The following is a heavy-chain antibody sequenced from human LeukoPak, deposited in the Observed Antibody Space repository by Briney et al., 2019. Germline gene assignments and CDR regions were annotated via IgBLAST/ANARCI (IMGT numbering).Heavy chain of an antibody. CDR2: IYTSGST. D-gene: IGHD6-13*01. V-gene: IGHV4-4*07. Sequence: PSETLSLTCTVSGGSISSYYWSWIRQPPGKGLEWIGRIYTSGSTNYNPSLKSRVTMSVDTSKNQFSLKLSSVTAADTAVYYCARGRIAAAGTGSHYMDVWGKGTTVTISS. CDR3: ARGRIAAAGTGSHYMDV. J-gene: IGHJ6*03. CDR1: GGSISSYY.